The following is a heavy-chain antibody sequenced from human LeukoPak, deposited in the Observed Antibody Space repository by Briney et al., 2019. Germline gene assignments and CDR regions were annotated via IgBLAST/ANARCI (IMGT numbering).Heavy chain of an antibody. D-gene: IGHD1-7*01. Sequence: GGSLRLSCAASGFTFSSYAMSWVRQAPGKGLEWVSAISGSGGSTYYADSVKGRFTISRDNSKNTLYLQMNSLRAEDTAVYYCARDENWNYAGHYYYGMDVWGQGTTVTVSS. V-gene: IGHV3-23*01. J-gene: IGHJ6*02. CDR1: GFTFSSYA. CDR3: ARDENWNYAGHYYYGMDV. CDR2: ISGSGGST.